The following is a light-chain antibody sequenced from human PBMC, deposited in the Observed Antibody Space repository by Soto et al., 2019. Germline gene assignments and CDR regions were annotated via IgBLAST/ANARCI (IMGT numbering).Light chain of an antibody. CDR3: MQALQTPRT. CDR1: QSVLYSLNNMNY. V-gene: IGKV2-28*01. Sequence: DIVMTQSPESLAVSLGERATINCKSSQSVLYSLNNMNYLAWYLQKPGQSPQLLIYLGSNRASGAPDRFSGRGSGTDFTLKISRVEAEDVGVYYCMQALQTPRTFGGGTKVDIK. J-gene: IGKJ4*01. CDR2: LGS.